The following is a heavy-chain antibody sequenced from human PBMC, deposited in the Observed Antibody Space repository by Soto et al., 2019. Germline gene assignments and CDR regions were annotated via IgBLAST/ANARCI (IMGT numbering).Heavy chain of an antibody. J-gene: IGHJ5*02. CDR1: GGTFSSYA. V-gene: IGHV1-69*13. D-gene: IGHD6-6*01. Sequence: SVKVSCKASGGTFSSYAISWVRQAPGQGLEWMGGIIPIFGTANYAQKFQGRVTITADESTSTAYMELSSLRSEDTAVYYCAVEYSRSYNWFDPWGQRTLVTVSS. CDR3: AVEYSRSYNWFDP. CDR2: IIPIFGTA.